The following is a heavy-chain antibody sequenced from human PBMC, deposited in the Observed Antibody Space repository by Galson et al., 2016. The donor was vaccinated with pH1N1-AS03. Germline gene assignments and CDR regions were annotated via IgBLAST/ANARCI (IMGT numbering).Heavy chain of an antibody. D-gene: IGHD5-12*01. CDR2: INAGNGNT. CDR3: ARDRGSGYDLFDYYYGMDV. CDR1: GYTFTSYA. V-gene: IGHV1-3*01. J-gene: IGHJ6*02. Sequence: SVKVSCKASGYTFTSYAMHWVRQAPGQRLEWTGWINAGNGNTKYSQKFQGRVTITRDTSASTAYMELSSLRSEDTALYYCARDRGSGYDLFDYYYGMDVWGQGKMVTVS.